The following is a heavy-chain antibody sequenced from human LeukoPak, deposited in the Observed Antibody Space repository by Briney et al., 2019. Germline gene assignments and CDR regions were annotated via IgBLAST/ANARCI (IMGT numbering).Heavy chain of an antibody. D-gene: IGHD3-10*01. CDR2: IRSKANSYAT. CDR3: SRLDASGN. Sequence: GGSLRLSCAASGFTFSSYVMHWVRQAPGKGLEWVGRIRSKANSYATAYAASVKGRFTISRDDSKNTAYLQMNSLKTVDTAVYYCSRLDASGNWGQGTLVTVSS. CDR1: GFTFSSYV. V-gene: IGHV3-73*01. J-gene: IGHJ4*02.